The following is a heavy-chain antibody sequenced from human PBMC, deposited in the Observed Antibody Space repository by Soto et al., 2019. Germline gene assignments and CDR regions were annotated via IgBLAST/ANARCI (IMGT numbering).Heavy chain of an antibody. CDR3: AHSSEDYCDYNFDY. CDR2: IYWDDDK. CDR1: GFSLSTSGVG. Sequence: QITFKESGPTLVKPTQTLKLTCTFSGFSLSTSGVGVGWIRQPPGKDLEWLALIYWDDDKRYSPSLKSRLTSAKDTSDKPVVLTMTNMDPVDTDASYCAHSSEDYCDYNFDYWGQGTLVTVSS. J-gene: IGHJ4*02. D-gene: IGHD4-17*01. V-gene: IGHV2-5*02.